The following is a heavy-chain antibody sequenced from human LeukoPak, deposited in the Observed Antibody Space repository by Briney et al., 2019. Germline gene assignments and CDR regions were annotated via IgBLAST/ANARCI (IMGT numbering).Heavy chain of an antibody. CDR1: GFTFSSYA. D-gene: IGHD3-3*01. J-gene: IGHJ4*02. Sequence: GASLRLSCAASGFTFSSYAMSWVRQAPGKGLEWVSAISGSGGSTYYADSVKGRFTISRDNSKNTLYLQMNSLRAEDTAVYYCAKDRTSYYDFWSGYHPGGFDYWGQGTLVTVSS. CDR2: ISGSGGST. V-gene: IGHV3-23*01. CDR3: AKDRTSYYDFWSGYHPGGFDY.